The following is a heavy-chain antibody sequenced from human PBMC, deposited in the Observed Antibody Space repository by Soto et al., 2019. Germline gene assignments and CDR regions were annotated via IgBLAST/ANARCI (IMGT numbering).Heavy chain of an antibody. V-gene: IGHV4-59*01. J-gene: IGHJ4*02. D-gene: IGHD3-3*01. CDR3: ARATYDFWSGRFDY. CDR1: GGSISSYY. Sequence: PSQTLGITCTVSGGSISSYYWSWIRQPPGKGLEWIGYIYYSGSTNYNPSLKSRVTISVDTSKNQFSLKLSSVTAADTAVYYCARATYDFWSGRFDYWGQGTLVTVSS. CDR2: IYYSGST.